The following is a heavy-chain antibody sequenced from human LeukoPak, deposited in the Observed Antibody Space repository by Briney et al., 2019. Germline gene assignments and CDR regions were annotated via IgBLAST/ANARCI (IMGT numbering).Heavy chain of an antibody. CDR3: AKDFRCGRSYYNSSFNFFFFYF. CDR1: GFAFSSSA. J-gene: IGHJ4*02. CDR2: ISGSGGST. Sequence: GPLRLSCAASGFAFSSSAMSWVRQAPGKGLEWVSAISGSGGSTYYADSVKGRFTISRDNSKNTLFLQINRLRAEDTALFYCAKDFRCGRSYYNSSFNFFFFYFWGQGTLVTVSS. V-gene: IGHV3-23*01. D-gene: IGHD3-10*01.